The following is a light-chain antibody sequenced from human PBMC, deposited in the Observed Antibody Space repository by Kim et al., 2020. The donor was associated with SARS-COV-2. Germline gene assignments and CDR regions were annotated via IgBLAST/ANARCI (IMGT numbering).Light chain of an antibody. CDR1: SLRSYY. V-gene: IGLV3-19*01. CDR3: NSRDSSGNLWV. CDR2: GKN. J-gene: IGLJ3*02. Sequence: ALGQTVRITCQGDSLRSYYASWYQQKPGQAPVLVIYGKNNRPSGIPDRFSGPSSGNTASLTITGAQAEDEADYYCNSRDSSGNLWVFGGGTHLTVL.